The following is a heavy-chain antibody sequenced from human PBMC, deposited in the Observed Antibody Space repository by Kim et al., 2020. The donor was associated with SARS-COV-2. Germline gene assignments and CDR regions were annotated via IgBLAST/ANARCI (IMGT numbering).Heavy chain of an antibody. CDR3: ARWAARYFDYYYGMDV. D-gene: IGHD6-6*01. J-gene: IGHJ6*02. V-gene: IGHV1-69*13. Sequence: SVKVSCKASGGTFSSYAISWVRQAPGQGLEWMGGIIPIFGTANYAQKFQARVTITADESTSTAYMELSSLRSEDTAVYYCARWAARYFDYYYGMDVWGQGTTVTVSS. CDR2: IIPIFGTA. CDR1: GGTFSSYA.